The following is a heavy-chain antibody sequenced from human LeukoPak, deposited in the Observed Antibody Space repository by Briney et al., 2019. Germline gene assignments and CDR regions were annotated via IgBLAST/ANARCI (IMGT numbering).Heavy chain of an antibody. CDR2: IFPNSGGT. CDR1: GYTFTSYY. Sequence: AASVKVSCKASGYTFTSYYMHWVRQAPGQGLEWMGWIFPNSGGTNYAQKFQGRVTMTRDTSISIAYMELSRLRSDDTAVYYCARERGSCSSANCYTSDAFDIWGQGTMISVSS. J-gene: IGHJ3*02. CDR3: ARERGSCSSANCYTSDAFDI. V-gene: IGHV1-2*02. D-gene: IGHD2-2*02.